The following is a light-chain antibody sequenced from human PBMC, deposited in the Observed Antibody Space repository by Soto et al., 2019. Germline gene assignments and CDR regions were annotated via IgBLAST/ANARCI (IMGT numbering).Light chain of an antibody. Sequence: EIVLTQSPGTLSLSPGERATLSCRASKSVSSSCLAWYQQKPGQAPRLLIYGASSRATGIPDRFSGSGSGKDFTLTISRLEPEDFALYYCHQYGSSPRTFAQGTKVEIK. CDR3: HQYGSSPRT. J-gene: IGKJ1*01. CDR2: GAS. V-gene: IGKV3-20*01. CDR1: KSVSSSC.